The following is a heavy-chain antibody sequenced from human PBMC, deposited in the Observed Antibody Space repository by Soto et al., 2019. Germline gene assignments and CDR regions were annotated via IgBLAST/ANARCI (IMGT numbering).Heavy chain of an antibody. CDR3: ARTGLGYCSSTSCYEPHGLVTSNYLDY. CDR1: GGSFSGYY. V-gene: IGHV4-34*01. D-gene: IGHD2-2*01. J-gene: IGHJ4*02. Sequence: SETLSLTCAVYGGSFSGYYWSWIRQPPGKGLEWIGEINHSGSTNYNPSLKSRVTISVDTSKNQFSLKLSSVTAADTAVYYCARTGLGYCSSTSCYEPHGLVTSNYLDYWGQGTLVT. CDR2: INHSGST.